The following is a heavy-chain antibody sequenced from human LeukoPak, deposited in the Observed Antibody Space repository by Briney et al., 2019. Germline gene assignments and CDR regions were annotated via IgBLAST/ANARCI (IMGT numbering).Heavy chain of an antibody. CDR2: LNPSGGSS. D-gene: IGHD5-24*01. J-gene: IGHJ6*02. CDR3: ASVYKHGMDV. CDR1: GYTVTSYY. Sequence: GASVKVSCKASGYTVTSYYMHWVRQAPGQGLEWMAILNPSGGSSNYAQKLQGRATLTRATSTGTVYMELSSLRSEDTAVYYCASVYKHGMDVWGQGTTVIVSS. V-gene: IGHV1-46*01.